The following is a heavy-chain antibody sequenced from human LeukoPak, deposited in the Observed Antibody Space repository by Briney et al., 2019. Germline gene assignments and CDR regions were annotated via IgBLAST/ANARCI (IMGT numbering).Heavy chain of an antibody. CDR3: TTIYCSTTSCCFDY. V-gene: IGHV3-15*01. J-gene: IGHJ4*03. CDR2: IKSKSDGGTT. D-gene: IGHD2-2*01. Sequence: PGGSLRLSCAASGFTVSNAWMSWVRQAPGKGLEWVGRIKSKSDGGTTDYAAPVKGRFTISRDDSKNTLFLQINTLETEDTAVYYCTTIYCSTTSCCFDYWGQGTLVTVSS. CDR1: GFTVSNAW.